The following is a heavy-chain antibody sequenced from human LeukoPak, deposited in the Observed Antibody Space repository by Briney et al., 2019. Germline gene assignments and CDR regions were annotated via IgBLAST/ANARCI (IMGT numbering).Heavy chain of an antibody. J-gene: IGHJ3*02. V-gene: IGHV3-13*04. Sequence: GGSLRLSCAASGFTFSAYDMHWVRQATGRGLEWVSGIGTAGDTYYPGSVKGRFTVSRENAKNSLYLQMNSLTAGDTAVYYCARGLPYYYDSSGDFDAFDIWGQGTVVTVSS. CDR3: ARGLPYYYDSSGDFDAFDI. CDR2: IGTAGDT. D-gene: IGHD3-22*01. CDR1: GFTFSAYD.